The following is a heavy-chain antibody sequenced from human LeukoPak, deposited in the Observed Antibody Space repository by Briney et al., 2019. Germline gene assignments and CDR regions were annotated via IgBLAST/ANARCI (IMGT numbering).Heavy chain of an antibody. D-gene: IGHD5-24*01. Sequence: GGSLRLSCAASGFTFSSYEMNWVRQAPGKGLEWVSYISSSGSTIYYADSVKGRFTISRDNAKNSLYLQMNSLRAEDTAVYYCARDHTIYGHKEFDYWGQGTLVTVSS. J-gene: IGHJ4*02. CDR2: ISSSGSTI. CDR1: GFTFSSYE. CDR3: ARDHTIYGHKEFDY. V-gene: IGHV3-48*03.